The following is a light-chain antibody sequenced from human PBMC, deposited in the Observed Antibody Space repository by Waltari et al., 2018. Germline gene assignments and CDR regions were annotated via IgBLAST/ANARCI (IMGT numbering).Light chain of an antibody. CDR2: SNN. CDR3: AAWDVSLKGV. CDR1: SSTIGSNP. Sequence: QSVLTQPPSASGTPGQRLTIPCSGRSSTIGSNPLNWYQKRPGQAPKLIIYSNNPRPSGVPDRFSGSKSGTSASLAISGLQSDDEADYYCAAWDVSLKGVFGGGTKVTVL. V-gene: IGLV1-44*01. J-gene: IGLJ2*01.